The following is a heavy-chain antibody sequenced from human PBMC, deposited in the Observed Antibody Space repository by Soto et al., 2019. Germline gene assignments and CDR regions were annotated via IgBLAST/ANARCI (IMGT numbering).Heavy chain of an antibody. CDR3: ARIVVGATVNL. V-gene: IGHV4-61*01. CDR2: ISYTGDT. CDR1: GDSVSSDRYF. Sequence: SETLSLTCSVSGDSVSSDRYFWTWIRQPPGKGLEWIAYISYTGDTNYNPSLKSRVTISVDTSRNQFSLTLTSVTAADTAVYFCARIVVGATVNLWGQGSLVTVSS. D-gene: IGHD1-26*01. J-gene: IGHJ5*02.